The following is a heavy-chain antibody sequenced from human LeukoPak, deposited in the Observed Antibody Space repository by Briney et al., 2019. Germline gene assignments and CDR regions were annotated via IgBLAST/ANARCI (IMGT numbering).Heavy chain of an antibody. V-gene: IGHV4-39*01. CDR3: ARLFTTRYCSSTSCYSVGPMHFDY. Sequence: PSETLSLTCTVSGGSISSSSYYWGWIRQPPGKGLEWIGSIYYSGSTYFNSSLKSRVTISVDTSKNHLSLKLSSVTAADTAVYYCARLFTTRYCSSTSCYSVGPMHFDYWGQGTLVTVSS. CDR1: GGSISSSSYY. D-gene: IGHD2-2*01. J-gene: IGHJ4*02. CDR2: IYYSGST.